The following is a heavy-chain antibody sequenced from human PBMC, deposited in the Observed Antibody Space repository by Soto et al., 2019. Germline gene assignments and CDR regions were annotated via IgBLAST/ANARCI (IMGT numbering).Heavy chain of an antibody. CDR2: IYYSGST. CDR1: GGSISSYY. V-gene: IGHV4-59*01. Sequence: SETLSLTCTVSGGSISSYYWSWIRQPPGKGLEWIGYIYYSGSTNYNPSLKSRVTISVDTSKNQFSLKLSSVTAADTAVYYCARAYGEYVFDYWGQGTLVTVSS. CDR3: ARAYGEYVFDY. J-gene: IGHJ4*02. D-gene: IGHD4-17*01.